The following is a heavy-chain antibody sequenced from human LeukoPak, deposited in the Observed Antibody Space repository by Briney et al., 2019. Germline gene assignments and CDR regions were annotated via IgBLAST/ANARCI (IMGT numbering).Heavy chain of an antibody. CDR3: ARAPSPYYYDSSAYYSDY. CDR2: MNPNSGNT. D-gene: IGHD3-22*01. Sequence: ASVKVSCKASGYTFTSYDINWVRQATGQGLEWMGWMNPNSGNTGYAQKFQGRVTMTRNTSIRTAYMEVSSLTSEDTAVYYCARAPSPYYYDSSAYYSDYWGQGTLVTVSS. V-gene: IGHV1-8*01. CDR1: GYTFTSYD. J-gene: IGHJ4*02.